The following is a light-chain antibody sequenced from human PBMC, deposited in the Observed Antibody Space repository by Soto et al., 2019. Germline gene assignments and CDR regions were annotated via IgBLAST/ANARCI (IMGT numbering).Light chain of an antibody. J-gene: IGLJ1*01. Sequence: SALTQPASVSGSPGESITVSSFGSISDIGSHNYVSWYRQYPGEAPRLLIYEVHYRPSGDSSRFSGSKSGNTASLTISGFQAADEADYYCASYLTTSPLEVFGTGTKV. CDR1: ISDIGSHNY. V-gene: IGLV2-14*01. CDR2: EVH. CDR3: ASYLTTSPLEV.